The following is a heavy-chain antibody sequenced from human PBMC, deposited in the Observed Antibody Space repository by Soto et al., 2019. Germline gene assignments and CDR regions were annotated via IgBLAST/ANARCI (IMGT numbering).Heavy chain of an antibody. V-gene: IGHV3-53*01. CDR1: GFTVTNKY. CDR2: IYSGGTT. J-gene: IGHJ2*01. D-gene: IGHD4-17*01. Sequence: EVQLVESGGGLIQPGGSLRLSCAASGFTVTNKYMTWVRQAPGKGLEWVSIIYSGGTTSYADSVKGRFTISRDNSKAILYLQMNSLRAEDTAVYYCARVDSGDYGWYFDLWGRGTLVTVSS. CDR3: ARVDSGDYGWYFDL.